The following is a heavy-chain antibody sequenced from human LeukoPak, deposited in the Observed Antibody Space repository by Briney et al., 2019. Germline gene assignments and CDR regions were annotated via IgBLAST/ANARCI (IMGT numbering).Heavy chain of an antibody. CDR2: IKEDGSVI. V-gene: IGHV3-7*01. CDR1: GFTFSIYW. J-gene: IGHJ4*02. D-gene: IGHD6-13*01. CDR3: ARGSGRQQLEQNY. Sequence: GGSLRLSCVASGFTFSIYWMSWVRQAPGRGPEWLAIIKEDGSVIWDVESVRGRFTISRDNAKNSVYLEMNSLRAEDTAVYYCARGSGRQQLEQNYWSQGNLVTVSS.